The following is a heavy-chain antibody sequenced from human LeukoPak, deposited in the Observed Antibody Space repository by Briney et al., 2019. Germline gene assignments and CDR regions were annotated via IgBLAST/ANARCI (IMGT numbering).Heavy chain of an antibody. V-gene: IGHV3-30*18. J-gene: IGHJ4*02. CDR2: ISYDGSNK. CDR1: GFTFSSYG. D-gene: IGHD6-6*01. CDR3: AKVRLSSIYFDY. Sequence: PGRSLRLSCAASGFTFSSYGMHWVRQAPGKGLEWLADISYDGSNKYYADSVKGRFTISRDNSKNTLYLQMNSLRAEDTAVYYCAKVRLSSIYFDYWGQGTLVTVSS.